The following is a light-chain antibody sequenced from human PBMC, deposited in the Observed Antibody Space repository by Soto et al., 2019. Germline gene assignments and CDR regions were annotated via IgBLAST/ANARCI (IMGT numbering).Light chain of an antibody. V-gene: IGKV1-5*03. CDR3: QQHNPYSPYT. CDR2: DAS. CDR1: QSITNC. J-gene: IGKJ2*01. Sequence: DILMTQSPSTLSASVGDRVTITCRASQSITNCLAWYQQKPGKAPKLLIFDASSLRSGVPSRFSGSGSGTEFTLTISSLQPEDFATYYCQQHNPYSPYTFGQGTKLEIK.